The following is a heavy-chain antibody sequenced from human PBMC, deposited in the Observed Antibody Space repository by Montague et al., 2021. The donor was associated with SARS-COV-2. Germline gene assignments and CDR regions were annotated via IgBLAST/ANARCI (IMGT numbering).Heavy chain of an antibody. CDR2: ISSSSSYI. Sequence: SLRLSCAASGFTFSSYSMNWVRQAPGKGLEWVSSISSSSSYIYYADSVKGRFTISRDNAKNSLYLQMNSLRAEDTAVYYCASNQNYYYYYGMDVWGQGTTVTVSS. CDR3: ASNQNYYYYYGMDV. CDR1: GFTFSSYS. J-gene: IGHJ6*02. V-gene: IGHV3-21*01. D-gene: IGHD1-14*01.